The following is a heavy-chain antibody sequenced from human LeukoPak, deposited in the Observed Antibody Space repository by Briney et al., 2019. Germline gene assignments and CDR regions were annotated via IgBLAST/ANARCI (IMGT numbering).Heavy chain of an antibody. CDR1: GGSISSGSYY. Sequence: SETLSLTCTVSGGSISSGSYYWGWIRLPPGKGLEWVGSISYSGSTNYNPSLKSRVTMSVDTSKNHFSLSLRSVTAADTAVFYCVRHRAYCDGDCYSQYFDYWGQGSLVTVSS. D-gene: IGHD2-21*02. J-gene: IGHJ4*02. V-gene: IGHV4-39*01. CDR3: VRHRAYCDGDCYSQYFDY. CDR2: ISYSGST.